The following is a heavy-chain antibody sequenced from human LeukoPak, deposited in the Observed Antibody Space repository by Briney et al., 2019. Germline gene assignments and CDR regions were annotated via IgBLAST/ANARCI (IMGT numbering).Heavy chain of an antibody. Sequence: GGSLRLSCAVSGFTFSSDWMIWVRQAPGKGLEWVANINPDGSEKNYVDSVRGRFTISRDNAKNSLDLQMNSLRVEDTAVYYCARVTYGSGTYGAFDYWGQGTLVTVSS. CDR2: INPDGSEK. J-gene: IGHJ4*02. CDR1: GFTFSSDW. D-gene: IGHD3-10*01. V-gene: IGHV3-7*01. CDR3: ARVTYGSGTYGAFDY.